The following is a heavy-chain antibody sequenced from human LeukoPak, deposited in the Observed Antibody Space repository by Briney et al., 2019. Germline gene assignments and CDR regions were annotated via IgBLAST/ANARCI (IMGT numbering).Heavy chain of an antibody. J-gene: IGHJ4*02. V-gene: IGHV4-59*08. Sequence: SETLSLTCTVSVVSIGSYYWSWIRQPPGKELEWIGYIYYSGRTYYNPSLKSRVTISVDTSKNQFSLSLSSVTAADTAVYYCARTIPDSSGYYYSDYWGQGTLVTVSS. CDR3: ARTIPDSSGYYYSDY. D-gene: IGHD3-22*01. CDR2: IYYSGRT. CDR1: VVSIGSYY.